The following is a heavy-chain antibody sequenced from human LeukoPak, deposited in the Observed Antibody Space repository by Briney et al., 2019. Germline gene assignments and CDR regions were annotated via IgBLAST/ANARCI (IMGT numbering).Heavy chain of an antibody. V-gene: IGHV3-21*01. CDR3: ARVKGTSRGYYYYYMDV. D-gene: IGHD2-2*01. CDR2: ISSSSSYI. Sequence: PGGSLRLSCAASGFTFSSYSMNWVRQAPGKGLEWVSSISSSSSYIYYADSVKGRFTISRDNAKNSLYRQMNSLRAEDTAVYYCARVKGTSRGYYYYYMDVWGKGTTVTVSS. J-gene: IGHJ6*03. CDR1: GFTFSSYS.